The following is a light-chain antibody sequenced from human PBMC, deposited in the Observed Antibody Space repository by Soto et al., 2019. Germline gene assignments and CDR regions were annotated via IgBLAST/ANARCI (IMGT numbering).Light chain of an antibody. CDR3: QQRSNWIT. Sequence: VLTQSPATLSLSPGDSATLSCRASQSVSSYLAWYQQKPGQAPTLLIYDASNRATGIQARFSGSGSGTEFTLTISSLEPEDFAVYYCQQRSNWITFGQGTRLEIK. CDR1: QSVSSY. J-gene: IGKJ5*01. CDR2: DAS. V-gene: IGKV3-11*01.